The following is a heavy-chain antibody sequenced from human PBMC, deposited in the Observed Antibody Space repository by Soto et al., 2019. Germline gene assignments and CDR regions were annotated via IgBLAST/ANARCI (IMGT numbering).Heavy chain of an antibody. D-gene: IGHD3-22*01. CDR2: IYSAGNT. CDR3: TSGHDYDSSGGYYFEY. CDR1: GFSISSSY. Sequence: WVSLRLSCATSGFSISSSYMNWVRQAPGTGLEWVSVIYSAGNTYYADSVRGRFTISRDSSKNTLYLQMTRLRAEDTALYFCTSGHDYDSSGGYYFEYWGQGTLVTVSS. J-gene: IGHJ4*02. V-gene: IGHV3-53*01.